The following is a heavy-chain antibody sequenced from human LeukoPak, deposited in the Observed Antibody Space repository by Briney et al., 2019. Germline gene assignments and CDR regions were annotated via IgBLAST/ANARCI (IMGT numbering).Heavy chain of an antibody. CDR3: ARDLLRDYYDSSGYAFDI. D-gene: IGHD3-22*01. CDR2: IIPIFGTA. J-gene: IGHJ3*02. CDR1: GGTFSSYA. Sequence: SVKVSCKASGGTFSSYAISWVRQAPGQGLEWMGGIIPIFGTANYAQKFQGRVTITTDESTSTAYMELRSLRSDDTAVYYCARDLLRDYYDSSGYAFDIWGQGTMVTVSS. V-gene: IGHV1-69*05.